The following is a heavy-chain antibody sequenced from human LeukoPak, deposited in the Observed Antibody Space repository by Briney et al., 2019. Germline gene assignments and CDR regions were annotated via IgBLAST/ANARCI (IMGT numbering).Heavy chain of an antibody. CDR1: GFTFNTHA. CDR3: AKDRPNFYETSGSYYKIKGDF. J-gene: IGHJ4*02. Sequence: QPGGSLRLSCEASGFTFNTHAMSWVRQAPGKGLEWVASVTSSGRTPYYADSVKGRFTISRDNSKNTQYLQMNSLRGEDTAVYYCAKDRPNFYETSGSYYKIKGDFWGQGSLVTVSS. V-gene: IGHV3-23*01. CDR2: VTSSGRTP. D-gene: IGHD3-10*01.